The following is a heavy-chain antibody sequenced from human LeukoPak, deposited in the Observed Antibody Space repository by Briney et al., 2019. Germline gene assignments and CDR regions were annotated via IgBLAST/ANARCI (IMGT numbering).Heavy chain of an antibody. CDR3: ASRRKNQKKSSSWYGDAFEI. CDR2: FDPEDGET. D-gene: IGHD6-13*01. V-gene: IGHV1-24*01. CDR1: GYTLTELS. Sequence: ASVKVSCKVSGYTLTELSMHWVRQAPGKGLEWMGGFDPEDGETIYAQKFQGRVTMTEDTSTDTAYMELSSLRSEDTAVYYCASRRKNQKKSSSWYGDAFEIWGQGTMVTVSS. J-gene: IGHJ3*02.